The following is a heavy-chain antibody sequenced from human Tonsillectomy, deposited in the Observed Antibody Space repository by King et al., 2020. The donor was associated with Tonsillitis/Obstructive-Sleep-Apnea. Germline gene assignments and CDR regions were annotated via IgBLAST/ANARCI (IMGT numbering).Heavy chain of an antibody. V-gene: IGHV1-18*01. CDR3: AGDGVWESSGWLDY. J-gene: IGHJ4*02. Sequence: VQLVESGAEVKKPGASVKVSCKASGYTFTSYVISWVRQAPGQGLEWMGWISAYNGNTNYAQKLTGRVTMTTDTSTRTAYMERRSLRSDDTAVYYCAGDGVWESSGWLDYWGQGTLVTVSS. CDR1: GYTFTSYV. CDR2: ISAYNGNT. D-gene: IGHD6-19*01.